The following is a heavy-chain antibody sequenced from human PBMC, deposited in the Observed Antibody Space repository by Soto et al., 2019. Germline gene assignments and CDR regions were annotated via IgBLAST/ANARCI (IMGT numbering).Heavy chain of an antibody. Sequence: QVQLVQSGAEVRQPASSVKVSCKPTGGTFSSYAISWVRQAPGQGLEWMGGIVPIVDTSTYAQKFQGRVTITADESTSTVYMELGSLRSDDTAVYYCVRVVAIPGYPDNWGQGTLVTVSS. J-gene: IGHJ4*02. CDR2: IVPIVDTS. D-gene: IGHD5-12*01. CDR3: VRVVAIPGYPDN. CDR1: GGTFSSYA. V-gene: IGHV1-69*12.